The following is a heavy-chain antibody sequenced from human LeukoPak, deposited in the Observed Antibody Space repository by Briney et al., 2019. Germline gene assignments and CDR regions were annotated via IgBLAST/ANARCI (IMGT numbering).Heavy chain of an antibody. Sequence: GSLRLSCVGSGFDFSSYTMNWVRQAPGKGLEWVSSISSSSIYIYYADSVKGRFTISRDNAKNSLYLQMNSLRAEDTAVYYCASGPNSWYPVDYWGQGTLVTVSS. CDR1: GFDFSSYT. V-gene: IGHV3-21*01. J-gene: IGHJ4*02. D-gene: IGHD6-13*01. CDR3: ASGPNSWYPVDY. CDR2: ISSSSIYI.